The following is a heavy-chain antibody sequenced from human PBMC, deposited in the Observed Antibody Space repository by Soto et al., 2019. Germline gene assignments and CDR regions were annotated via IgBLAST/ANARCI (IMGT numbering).Heavy chain of an antibody. CDR2: TRNKASSYTT. CDR1: GFTLSDHY. Sequence: EVQLVESGGGLVQPGGSLRLSCVVSGFTLSDHYMDWVRQALGKGLEWVGRTRNKASSYTTEYAASVKGRSTISREDSKNSLFLQMNSLKTEDTAVYYCARVVANFWYFDLWGRGTLVTVSS. J-gene: IGHJ2*01. D-gene: IGHD3-3*01. V-gene: IGHV3-72*01. CDR3: ARVVANFWYFDL.